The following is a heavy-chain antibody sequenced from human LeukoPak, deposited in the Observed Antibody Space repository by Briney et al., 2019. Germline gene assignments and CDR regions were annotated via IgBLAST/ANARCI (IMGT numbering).Heavy chain of an antibody. CDR3: ARVGYDFWSGSHYYYYMDV. D-gene: IGHD3-3*01. V-gene: IGHV4-59*01. J-gene: IGHJ6*03. Sequence: SETLSLTCTVSGGSISSYYWSWIRQPPGKGLEWIGYIYYSGSTNYNPSLKSRFTISVATSKNQFSLKLSSVTAADTAVYYCARVGYDFWSGSHYYYYMDVWGKGTTVTVSS. CDR2: IYYSGST. CDR1: GGSISSYY.